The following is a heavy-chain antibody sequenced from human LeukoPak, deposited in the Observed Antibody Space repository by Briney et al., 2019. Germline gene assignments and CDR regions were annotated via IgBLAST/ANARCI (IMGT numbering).Heavy chain of an antibody. CDR1: GGSISSSSYY. D-gene: IGHD3-9*01. J-gene: IGHJ4*02. CDR2: IYYSGST. CDR3: ASLDSYYDILTGYYTFNDY. Sequence: PSETLSLTCTVSGGSISSSSYYWGWIRQPPGKGLEWIGSIYYSGSTYYNPSLKSRVTISVDTSKNQFSLKPSSVTAADTAVYYCASLDSYYDILTGYYTFNDYWGQGTLVTVSS. V-gene: IGHV4-39*01.